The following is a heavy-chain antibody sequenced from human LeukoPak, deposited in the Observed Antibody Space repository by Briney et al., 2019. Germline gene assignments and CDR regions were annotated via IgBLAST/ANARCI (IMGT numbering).Heavy chain of an antibody. V-gene: IGHV4-4*02. J-gene: IGHJ4*02. D-gene: IGHD3-22*01. CDR2: IFHSGIT. Sequence: SETLSLTCAVSGGSISSSNWWSWVRQPPGKGLEWIGEIFHSGITNYNASLQSRVTISVDKSKNQFSLKLSSVTAADTAVYYCARQGYYYDSSGYYSLPFDYWGQGTLVTVSS. CDR1: GGSISSSNW. CDR3: ARQGYYYDSSGYYSLPFDY.